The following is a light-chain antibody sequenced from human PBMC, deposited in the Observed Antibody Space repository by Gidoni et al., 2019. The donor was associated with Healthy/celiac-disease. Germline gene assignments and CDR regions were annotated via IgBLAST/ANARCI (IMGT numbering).Light chain of an antibody. Sequence: ELVMTQSPATLSVSPGERATRACRASQSVSSNVAWYQQKPGQAPRLLIYGASTRATGIPARFSGSGSGTEFTLTISSLQSEDFAVYYCQQYNNWPPITFXQXTRLEIK. CDR2: GAS. J-gene: IGKJ5*01. CDR1: QSVSSN. CDR3: QQYNNWPPIT. V-gene: IGKV3-15*01.